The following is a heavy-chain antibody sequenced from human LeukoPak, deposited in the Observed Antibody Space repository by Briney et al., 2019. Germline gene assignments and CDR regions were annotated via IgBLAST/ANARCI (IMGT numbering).Heavy chain of an antibody. CDR1: GGSLSSYY. Sequence: KPSETLSLTCTVSGGSLSSYYWTWIRQPPGKGLGWIGYIYYNGRTYDNPSLKSRVTISRDMSKNQFSLKLTSVTAADTAVYYCARVLTYSSSSVSAFDVWGQGTMVTVSS. J-gene: IGHJ3*01. CDR3: ARVLTYSSSSVSAFDV. CDR2: IYYNGRT. V-gene: IGHV4-59*01. D-gene: IGHD6-13*01.